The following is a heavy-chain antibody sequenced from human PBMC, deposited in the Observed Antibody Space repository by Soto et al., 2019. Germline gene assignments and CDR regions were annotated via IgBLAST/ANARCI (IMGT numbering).Heavy chain of an antibody. V-gene: IGHV1-18*01. CDR2: VSPKSGNT. CDR1: GYNFFDYG. Sequence: QIQLVPSGAEVKKPGASVKVSCKASGYNFFDYGVSWVRQAPGQGLAWMGWVSPKSGNTDYARKVQGRVTMTTDISTSTAYMELRGLISDDTGVYYCARGRTVSSIGPLLVWGQGTLVSVSS. D-gene: IGHD1-1*01. CDR3: ARGRTVSSIGPLLV. J-gene: IGHJ1*01.